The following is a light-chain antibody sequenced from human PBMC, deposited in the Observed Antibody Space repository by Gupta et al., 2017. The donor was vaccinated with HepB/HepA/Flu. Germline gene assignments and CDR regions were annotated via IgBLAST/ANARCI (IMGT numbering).Light chain of an antibody. Sequence: DTLLTQSPATLSLSPGERATLSCRASQSISRYLAWYQQKPGHPPRLLISDASNRATGVPARFRGSGSGTDFTLTISSLEPEDFAVYYCQQRNNWQHSFGQGTRLEIK. CDR3: QQRNNWQHS. CDR2: DAS. J-gene: IGKJ2*01. CDR1: QSISRY. V-gene: IGKV3-11*01.